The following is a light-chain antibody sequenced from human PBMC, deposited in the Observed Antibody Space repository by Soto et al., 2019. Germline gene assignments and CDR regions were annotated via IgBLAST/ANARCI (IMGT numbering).Light chain of an antibody. CDR3: QKYNSASFT. Sequence: DIQMTQSPSSLSASVGDRVTITCRASQGISNYLAWYQQKLGKVPKLLIHAASTLQSGVPSRFSGSGSGTDFTLTISSLQPEDVATYYCQKYNSASFTFGPGTKVDIK. CDR2: AAS. V-gene: IGKV1-27*01. J-gene: IGKJ3*01. CDR1: QGISNY.